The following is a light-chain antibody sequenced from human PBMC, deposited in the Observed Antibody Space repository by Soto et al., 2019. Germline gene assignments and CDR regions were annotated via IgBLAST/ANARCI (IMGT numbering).Light chain of an antibody. CDR1: QSIRSN. V-gene: IGKV3-20*01. CDR2: GAS. Sequence: EIVITHSPSTLSVSPGEGATLSCSVSQSIRSNLAWYQQKPGQAPRLLIYGASNRATGIPDRFSGSGSGTDFTLTISRLEPEDFAVYYCQQYGSSGTFGQGTKVDIK. CDR3: QQYGSSGT. J-gene: IGKJ1*01.